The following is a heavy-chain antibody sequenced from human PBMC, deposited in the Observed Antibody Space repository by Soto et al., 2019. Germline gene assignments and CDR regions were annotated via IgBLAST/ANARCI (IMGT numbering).Heavy chain of an antibody. J-gene: IGHJ6*02. D-gene: IGHD4-4*01. V-gene: IGHV5-51*01. CDR2: INPGDSDI. CDR1: GYSFTTYW. CDR3: ARREQFYYYYYGMDV. Sequence: GESLKISCKASGYSFTTYWIAWVRQMPGKGLEWMGIINPGDSDIRYSLSFQGQVTISADNSISTAYLQWSSLKASDTAMYYCARREQFYYYYYGMDVWGQGTAVTVSS.